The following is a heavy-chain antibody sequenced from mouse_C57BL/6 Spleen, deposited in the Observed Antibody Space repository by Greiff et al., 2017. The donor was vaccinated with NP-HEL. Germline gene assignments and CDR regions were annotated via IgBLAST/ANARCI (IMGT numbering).Heavy chain of an antibody. D-gene: IGHD2-5*01. CDR3: ARSHYSNYYFDY. CDR2: IYPSDSET. V-gene: IGHV1-61*01. Sequence: QVQLQQPGAELVRPGSSVKLSCKASGYTFTSYWMDWVKQRPGQGLEWIGNIYPSDSETHYNQKFKDKATLTVDKSSSTAYMQLSSLTSEDSAVYYCARSHYSNYYFDYWGQGTTLTVSS. J-gene: IGHJ2*01. CDR1: GYTFTSYW.